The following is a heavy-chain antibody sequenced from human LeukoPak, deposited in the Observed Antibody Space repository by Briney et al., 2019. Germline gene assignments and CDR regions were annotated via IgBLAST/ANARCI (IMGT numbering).Heavy chain of an antibody. Sequence: SETLSLTCAVYGGSFSGYYWSWIRQPPGKGLEWIGEINHSGSTNYNPSLKSRVTISVDTSKNQFSQKLSSVTAADTAVYYCARATLVAFDIWGHGTMVTVSS. CDR2: INHSGST. CDR3: ARATLVAFDI. J-gene: IGHJ3*02. V-gene: IGHV4-34*01. CDR1: GGSFSGYY.